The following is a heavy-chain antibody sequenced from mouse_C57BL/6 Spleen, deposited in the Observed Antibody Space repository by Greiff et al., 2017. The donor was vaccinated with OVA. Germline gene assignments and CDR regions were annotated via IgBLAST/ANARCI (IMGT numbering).Heavy chain of an antibody. D-gene: IGHD2-3*01. J-gene: IGHJ4*01. CDR1: GYSITSGYY. CDR3: ARESYDGYYGGDARDD. Sequence: EVKLMESGPGLVKPSQSLSLTCSVTGYSITSGYYWNWIRQFPGNKLAWMGYISYDGSNNYNPSLKNRISITRDTSKNQFLLKLNSVTTEDTATYYCARESYDGYYGGDARDDWGKGTSVTVSS. V-gene: IGHV3-6*01. CDR2: ISYDGSN.